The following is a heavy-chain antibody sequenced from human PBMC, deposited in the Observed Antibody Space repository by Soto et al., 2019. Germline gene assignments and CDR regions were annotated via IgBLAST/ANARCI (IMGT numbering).Heavy chain of an antibody. CDR2: IYPGDSDT. CDR3: ARCRYYDSSGGYYFDY. D-gene: IGHD3-22*01. J-gene: IGHJ4*02. V-gene: IGHV5-51*01. Sequence: PGESLKISCKGSGYSFTSYWIGWVRQMPGKGLGWMGIIYPGDSDTRYSPSFQGQVTISADKSISTAYLQWSSLKASDTAMYYCARCRYYDSSGGYYFDYWGQGTLVTVSS. CDR1: GYSFTSYW.